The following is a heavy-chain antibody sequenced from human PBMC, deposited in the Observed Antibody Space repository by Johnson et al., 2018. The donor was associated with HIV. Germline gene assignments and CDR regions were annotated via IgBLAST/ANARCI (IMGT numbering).Heavy chain of an antibody. CDR1: GFTVSSNY. CDR2: IYSGGNT. V-gene: IGHV3-53*01. CDR3: ARAPHDAFDV. J-gene: IGHJ3*01. Sequence: VQLVESGGGLIQPGGSLRLSCAASGFTVSSNYMSWVRQAPGKGLEWVSVIYSGGNTYYTDSVKGRFTISRDNSDNTIYRQMNSLRDEDTAVYYCARAPHDAFDVWGQGTMVTVSS.